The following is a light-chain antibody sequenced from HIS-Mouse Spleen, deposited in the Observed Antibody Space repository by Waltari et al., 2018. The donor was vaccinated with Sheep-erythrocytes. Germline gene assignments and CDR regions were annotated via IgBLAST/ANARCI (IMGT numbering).Light chain of an antibody. V-gene: IGLV2-23*01. J-gene: IGLJ3*02. Sequence: QSALTQPAPRSGSPVQSITISFTRTSSHVGRHNLFSLYHRHPGKAPKLMIYEGSKRPSGVSNRFSGSKSGNTASLTISGLQAEDEADYYCCSYAGSSTPWVFGGGTQLTVL. CDR1: SSHVGRHNL. CDR2: EGS. CDR3: CSYAGSSTPWV.